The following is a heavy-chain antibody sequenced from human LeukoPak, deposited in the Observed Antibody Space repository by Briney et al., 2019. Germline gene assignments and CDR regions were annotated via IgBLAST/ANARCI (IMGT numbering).Heavy chain of an antibody. CDR3: AKGSLGSWYYFDY. J-gene: IGHJ4*02. D-gene: IGHD6-13*01. V-gene: IGHV3-23*01. Sequence: GGSLRLSCAASGFTFGTSAMSWVRQAPGRGPEWVSTFGRSGSDTYYSDSVKGRFTIFRDNSKNTLYLQMNSLRDEDTAVYYCAKGSLGSWYYFDYWGQGTLVTVSS. CDR2: FGRSGSDT. CDR1: GFTFGTSA.